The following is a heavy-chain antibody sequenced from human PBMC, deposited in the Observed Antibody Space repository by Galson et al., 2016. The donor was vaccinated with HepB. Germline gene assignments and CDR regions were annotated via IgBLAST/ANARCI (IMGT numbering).Heavy chain of an antibody. J-gene: IGHJ6*02. V-gene: IGHV1-46*01. CDR3: ARDGSPLRFLEWRYGMDV. Sequence: SVQVSCKASGYTFTNYYMHCVRQAPGQGLEWMGIINPSGGSTSYAQKFQGRVTMTRDTSTRTFYMEIGSLRSEVTAVYYCARDGSPLRFLEWRYGMDVWGQGTTVTVSS. CDR2: INPSGGST. D-gene: IGHD3-3*01. CDR1: GYTFTNYY.